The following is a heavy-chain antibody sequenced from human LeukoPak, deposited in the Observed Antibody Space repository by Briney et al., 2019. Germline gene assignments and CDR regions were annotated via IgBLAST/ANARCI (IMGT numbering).Heavy chain of an antibody. CDR2: IYYSEST. J-gene: IGHJ4*02. CDR1: GGSISSYY. Sequence: SETLSLTCTVSGGSISSYYWSWIRQPPGKGLEWIGYIYYSESTNYNPSLKSRGSLSVDTSKNQFSLKLSSVTAADTAVYYCARESHYFDYWGQGTLVTVSS. CDR3: ARESHYFDY. V-gene: IGHV4-59*01.